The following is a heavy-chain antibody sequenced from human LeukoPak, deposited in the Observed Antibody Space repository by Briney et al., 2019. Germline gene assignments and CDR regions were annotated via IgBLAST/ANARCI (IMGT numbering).Heavy chain of an antibody. CDR2: IYYSGST. Sequence: PSETLSLTCTVSGGSISSYYWSWIRQPPGKGLEWIGYIYYSGSTNYNPSLKSRVTISVDTSKNQFSLKLSSVTAADTAVYYCARVGLQWELPWGQGTLVTVSS. D-gene: IGHD1-26*01. V-gene: IGHV4-59*01. CDR1: GGSISSYY. J-gene: IGHJ5*02. CDR3: ARVGLQWELP.